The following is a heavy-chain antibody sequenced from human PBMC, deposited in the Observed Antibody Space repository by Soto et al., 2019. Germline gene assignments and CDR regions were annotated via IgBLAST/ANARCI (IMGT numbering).Heavy chain of an antibody. Sequence: GGSLRLSCAASGFTFRSFTMNWVRQAPGKGLEWVSTISSNSAYIYYTDALRGRFTISRDNAKNSLHLQMNSLRAEDTAVYYCTRDASRDSSARGWFDPWGPGTLVTVSP. J-gene: IGHJ5*02. D-gene: IGHD6-13*01. CDR2: ISSNSAYI. CDR1: GFTFRSFT. V-gene: IGHV3-21*01. CDR3: TRDASRDSSARGWFDP.